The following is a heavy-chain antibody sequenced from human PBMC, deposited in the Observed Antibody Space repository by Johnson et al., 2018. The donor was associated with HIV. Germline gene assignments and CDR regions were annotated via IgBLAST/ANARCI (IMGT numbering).Heavy chain of an antibody. V-gene: IGHV3-30*03. CDR3: ARDRGIAARPFRYAFDI. J-gene: IGHJ3*02. Sequence: QMLLVESGGGLVQPGGSLRLSCAASGFTFSSYWMSWVRQAPGKGLEWVAVISYDGSNKYYADSVKGRFTISRDNSKNTLYLQMNSLRAEDTAVYHCARDRGIAARPFRYAFDIWGQGTMVTVSS. D-gene: IGHD6-6*01. CDR1: GFTFSSYW. CDR2: ISYDGSNK.